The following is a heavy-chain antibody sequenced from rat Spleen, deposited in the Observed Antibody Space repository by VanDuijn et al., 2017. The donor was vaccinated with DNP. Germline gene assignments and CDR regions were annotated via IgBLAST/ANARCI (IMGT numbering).Heavy chain of an antibody. CDR1: GFTFSNYY. V-gene: IGHV5-25*01. Sequence: EVQLVESGGGPVQPGRSLKLSCVASGFTFSNYYMAWVRQAPKKGLEWVATISTSGSRAYYPDSVKGRFTISRDDAKSSLYLQMNSLKSEDTATYSCARSRLPGYYPFACWGQGTLVTVSS. CDR3: ARSRLPGYYPFAC. CDR2: ISTSGSRA. J-gene: IGHJ3*01. D-gene: IGHD1-4*01.